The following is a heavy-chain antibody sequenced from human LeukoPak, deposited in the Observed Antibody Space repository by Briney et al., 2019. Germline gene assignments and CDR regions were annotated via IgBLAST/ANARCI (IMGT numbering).Heavy chain of an antibody. CDR3: ARVPAFGVGASQDYFDY. Sequence: GRFTISRDNAKNSLYLQMNSLRAEDTAVYYCARVPAFGVGASQDYFDYWGQGTLVTVSS. J-gene: IGHJ4*02. V-gene: IGHV3-11*06. D-gene: IGHD1-26*01.